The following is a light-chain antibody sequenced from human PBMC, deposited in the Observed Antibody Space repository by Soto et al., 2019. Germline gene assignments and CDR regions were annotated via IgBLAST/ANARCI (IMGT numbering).Light chain of an antibody. Sequence: QSVLTQPPSVSGAPGQSVTISCTGSSSNIGAGPHVNWYHQLPGTAPRVIIYNNNNRPSGVPDRFSGSKSGTSASLAITGLQAEDEADYYCQSFDTSRRHWVFGGGTQLTVL. CDR1: SSNIGAGPH. V-gene: IGLV1-40*01. CDR3: QSFDTSRRHWV. CDR2: NNN. J-gene: IGLJ3*02.